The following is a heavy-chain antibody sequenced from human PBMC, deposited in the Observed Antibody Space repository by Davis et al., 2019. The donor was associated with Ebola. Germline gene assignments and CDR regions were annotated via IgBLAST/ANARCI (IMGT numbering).Heavy chain of an antibody. D-gene: IGHD2-21*02. CDR2: ISYDGSNK. V-gene: IGHV3-30-3*01. Sequence: GGSLRLSCAASRFTFSSYAMHWVRQAPGKGLEWVAVISYDGSNKYYADSVKGRFTISRDNSKNTLYLQMNSLRAEDTAVYYCARDLGAYCGGDCYWGYWGQGTLVTVSS. CDR3: ARDLGAYCGGDCYWGY. CDR1: RFTFSSYA. J-gene: IGHJ4*02.